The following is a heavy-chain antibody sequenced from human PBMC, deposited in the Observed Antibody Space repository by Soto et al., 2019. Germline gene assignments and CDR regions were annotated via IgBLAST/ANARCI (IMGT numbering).Heavy chain of an antibody. CDR3: ARDARNADYDY. V-gene: IGHV3-48*02. Sequence: EVQLVESGGGLVQPGGSLRLSCEVSGFTFSIHAMNWVRQAPGKGLEWVAYIHGTRSIIYYADSVKGRFTISRDNAKNSLFLQMDSLRDEDTAVYYCARDARNADYDYWGQVTLVTVSS. D-gene: IGHD3-16*01. J-gene: IGHJ4*02. CDR1: GFTFSIHA. CDR2: IHGTRSII.